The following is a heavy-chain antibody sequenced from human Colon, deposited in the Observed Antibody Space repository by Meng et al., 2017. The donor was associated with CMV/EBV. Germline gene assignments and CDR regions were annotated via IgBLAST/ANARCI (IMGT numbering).Heavy chain of an antibody. CDR1: GYRFSSFG. J-gene: IGHJ4*02. V-gene: IGHV1-18*01. CDR2: TSVYDRST. D-gene: IGHD6-13*01. CDR3: ARAPWEYQQLPIY. Sequence: ASVKVSCKTSGYRFSSFGISWVRQAPGQGLEWVGWTSVYDRSTTYAQTFQGRLSISVDTSTSTVYMELGSLISDDTAVYYCARAPWEYQQLPIYWGQGTLVTVSS.